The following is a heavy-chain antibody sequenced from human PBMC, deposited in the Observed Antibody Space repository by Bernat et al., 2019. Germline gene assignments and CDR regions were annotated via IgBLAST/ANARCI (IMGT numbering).Heavy chain of an antibody. D-gene: IGHD3-22*01. Sequence: EVQLVQSGAEVIQPGESLKISCKGSGYTFTNYRIAWVRQMPGKGLEWMGIINPADSETGYSPSFQGQVTISDDKSISTAYLQWSSLKASDTAMYYCARQYYYDSSGNSFDNWGQGTQVTVSS. CDR3: ARQYYYDSSGNSFDN. J-gene: IGHJ4*02. CDR2: INPADSET. CDR1: GYTFTNYR. V-gene: IGHV5-51*01.